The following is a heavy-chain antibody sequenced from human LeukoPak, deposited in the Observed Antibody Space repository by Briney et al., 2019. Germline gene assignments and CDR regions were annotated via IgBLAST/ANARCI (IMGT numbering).Heavy chain of an antibody. CDR1: GGTFSSYA. Sequence: SVKVSCKASGGTFSSYAISWVRQAPGQGPEWMGRIIPILGIANYAQKFQGRVTITADKSTSTAYMELSSLRSEDTAVYYCARTCSSTSCSPVGSYGMDVWGQGTTVTVSS. CDR3: ARTCSSTSCSPVGSYGMDV. V-gene: IGHV1-69*04. J-gene: IGHJ6*02. CDR2: IIPILGIA. D-gene: IGHD2-2*01.